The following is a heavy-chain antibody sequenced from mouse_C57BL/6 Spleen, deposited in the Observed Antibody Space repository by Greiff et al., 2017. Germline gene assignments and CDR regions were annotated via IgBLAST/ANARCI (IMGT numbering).Heavy chain of an antibody. CDR2: IDPSDSET. CDR3: ARTPLYYDYDGFAY. Sequence: QVQLQQPGAELVRPGSSVKLSCKASGYTFTSYWMHWVKQRPIQGLEWIGNIDPSDSETHYNQKFRDKATLTVDKSSSTAYMQLSSLTSEDSAVYYCARTPLYYDYDGFAYWGQGTLVTVSA. J-gene: IGHJ3*01. V-gene: IGHV1-52*01. CDR1: GYTFTSYW. D-gene: IGHD2-4*01.